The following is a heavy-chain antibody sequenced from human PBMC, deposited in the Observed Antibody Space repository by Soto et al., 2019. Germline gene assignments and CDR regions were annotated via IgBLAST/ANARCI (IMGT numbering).Heavy chain of an antibody. CDR2: IYYTGAT. CDR1: SGSISTGNW. CDR3: ARVFSSGSGWMYYFDF. V-gene: IGHV4-4*02. J-gene: IGHJ4*02. Sequence: QVELQESGPRLVKSSGTLSLTCEVSSGSISTGNWWCWVRQPPGKGLEWIGEIYYTGATNYNPSLKSRVTMTIDKSKDQFSLILTSATAADTAVHYCARVFSSGSGWMYYFDFWGQGILVSVSS. D-gene: IGHD6-25*01.